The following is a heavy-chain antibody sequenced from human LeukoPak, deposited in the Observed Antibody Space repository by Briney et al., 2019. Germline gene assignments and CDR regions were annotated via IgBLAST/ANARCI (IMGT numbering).Heavy chain of an antibody. CDR2: ISGSGRST. V-gene: IGHV3-23*01. Sequence: GGSLRLSCAASGFTFSSYAMSWVRQAPGKGLEWVSSISGSGRSTYYADSVKGRFTISRDNSKNTLYLQMNSLSAEDTAIYYCAKDNVYYDFWGGYDYFDYWGQGTLVTVSS. CDR1: GFTFSSYA. CDR3: AKDNVYYDFWGGYDYFDY. J-gene: IGHJ4*02. D-gene: IGHD3-3*01.